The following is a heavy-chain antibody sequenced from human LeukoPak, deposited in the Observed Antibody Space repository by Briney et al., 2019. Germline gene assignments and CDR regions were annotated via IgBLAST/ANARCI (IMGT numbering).Heavy chain of an antibody. Sequence: ASVKVSCNSSGYTFTGYYMHWVRQAPGQGLEWMGWINPDSGGTHYAQKFQGRVTMTRDTSINTAYMELSRLRSDDTAIYYCARGSSIVTSTIDWFDPWGQGVLVAVSS. CDR2: INPDSGGT. CDR3: ARGSSIVTSTIDWFDP. CDR1: GYTFTGYY. J-gene: IGHJ5*02. V-gene: IGHV1-2*02. D-gene: IGHD6-6*01.